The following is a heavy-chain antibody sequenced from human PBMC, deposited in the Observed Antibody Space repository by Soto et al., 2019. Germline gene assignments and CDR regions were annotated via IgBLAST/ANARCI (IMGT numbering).Heavy chain of an antibody. Sequence: GGSLRLSCAASGFTFSDYYMSWIRQAPGKGLEWVSYISSSGSTIYYSDSVKGRFTISRDNAKNSLYLQMNSLRAEDTAVYYCARERASSSVDYWGQGTLVTVSS. CDR2: ISSSGSTI. J-gene: IGHJ4*02. CDR1: GFTFSDYY. D-gene: IGHD6-6*01. CDR3: ARERASSSVDY. V-gene: IGHV3-11*01.